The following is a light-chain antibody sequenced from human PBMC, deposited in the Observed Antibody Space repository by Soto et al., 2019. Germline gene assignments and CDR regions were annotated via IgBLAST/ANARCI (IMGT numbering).Light chain of an antibody. Sequence: ALTQPASVSGSPGQSITISCTGTSSDVGGYNYVSWYQQHPGKAPKLMIYEVSNRPSGVSNRFSGSKSGNTASLTISGLQAEDEADYYCSSYTSSSTPYVFGTGPKVTVL. V-gene: IGLV2-14*01. J-gene: IGLJ1*01. CDR2: EVS. CDR1: SSDVGGYNY. CDR3: SSYTSSSTPYV.